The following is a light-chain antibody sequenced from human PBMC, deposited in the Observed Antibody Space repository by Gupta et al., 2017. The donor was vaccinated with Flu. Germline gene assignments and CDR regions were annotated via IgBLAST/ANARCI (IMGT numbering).Light chain of an antibody. CDR1: QSVSTD. CDR3: QQDNNCSFT. V-gene: IGKV3-15*01. CDR2: AAS. Sequence: EIVMTQSPATLSMSPGEVFTLSCRASQSVSTDLAWYQQKPGQAPRLLIYAASTRATGFPARFSGSGSGTEFTLTISGRQSEDFAVYYCQQDNNCSFTFGRGTTLDIK. J-gene: IGKJ4*01.